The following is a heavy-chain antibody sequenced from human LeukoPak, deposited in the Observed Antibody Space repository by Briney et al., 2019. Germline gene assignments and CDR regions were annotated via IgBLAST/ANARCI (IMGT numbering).Heavy chain of an antibody. CDR2: ISAYNGNT. CDR3: AREGHTIFGVVIINEGNY. J-gene: IGHJ4*02. D-gene: IGHD3-3*01. CDR1: GYTFTSYG. Sequence: GASVKVSCKASGYTFTSYGISWVRQAPGQGLEWMGWISAYNGNTNYAQKLQGRVTMTTDTSTSTAYIELRSLRSDGTAVYYCAREGHTIFGVVIINEGNYWGQGTLVTVSS. V-gene: IGHV1-18*01.